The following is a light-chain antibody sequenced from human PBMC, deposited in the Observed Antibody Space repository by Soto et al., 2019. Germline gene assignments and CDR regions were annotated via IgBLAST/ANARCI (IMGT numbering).Light chain of an antibody. CDR1: QDITNS. Sequence: DIQMTQSPSSLAASVGGSVTITCHASQDITNSLNLYQQKPGKAPQILIYDAYKLEPGVTSRLSGGGSGTQFTLTISSLQPDDFATYYCQQYDTYPLTFGEGTQVEIK. CDR3: QQYDTYPLT. CDR2: DAY. J-gene: IGKJ4*01. V-gene: IGKV1-33*01.